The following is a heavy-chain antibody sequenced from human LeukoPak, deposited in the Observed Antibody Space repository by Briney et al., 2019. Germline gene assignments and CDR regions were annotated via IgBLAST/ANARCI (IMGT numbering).Heavy chain of an antibody. J-gene: IGHJ4*02. Sequence: GGSLRLSCAASGFTFSSYSMNWVRQAPGKWLEWVSYIITTGRTIYYADSLKGRFTVSRDNAKNSLYLQMNSLRAEDTAVYYCARDEHNDFWSGYYNAHDYWGQGTLVTVSS. CDR3: ARDEHNDFWSGYYNAHDY. CDR2: IITTGRTI. V-gene: IGHV3-48*01. CDR1: GFTFSSYS. D-gene: IGHD3-3*01.